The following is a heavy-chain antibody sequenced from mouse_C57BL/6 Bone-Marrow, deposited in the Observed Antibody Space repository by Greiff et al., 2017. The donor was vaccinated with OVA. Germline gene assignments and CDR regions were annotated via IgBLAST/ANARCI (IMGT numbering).Heavy chain of an antibody. CDR1: GYTFTSYW. CDR3: ASRWLLRYYAMDY. Sequence: VQLQQSGAELVKPGASVKLSCKASGYTFTSYWMHWVKQRPGQGLEWIGMIHPNSGSTNYNEKFKSKATLTVDKSSSTAYMQLSSLTSEDSAVYYCASRWLLRYYAMDYWGQGTSVTVSS. V-gene: IGHV1-64*01. CDR2: IHPNSGST. D-gene: IGHD2-3*01. J-gene: IGHJ4*01.